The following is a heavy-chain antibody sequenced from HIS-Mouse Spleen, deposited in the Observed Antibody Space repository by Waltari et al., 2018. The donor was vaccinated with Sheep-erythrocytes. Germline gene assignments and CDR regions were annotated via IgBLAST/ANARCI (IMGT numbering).Heavy chain of an antibody. V-gene: IGHV3-7*01. D-gene: IGHD3-3*01. CDR3: ARDIILRSSGMDV. J-gene: IGHJ6*02. CDR2: IKKDGSEK. Sequence: EVQLVESGGGLVQPGGSLRLSCAASGFTFSSYWMSWVRQAPGEGLEWWANIKKDGSEKYYVDSVKGRFTISRDNAKNSRYLQMNSLRAEDTAVYYCARDIILRSSGMDVWGQGTTVTVSS. CDR1: GFTFSSYW.